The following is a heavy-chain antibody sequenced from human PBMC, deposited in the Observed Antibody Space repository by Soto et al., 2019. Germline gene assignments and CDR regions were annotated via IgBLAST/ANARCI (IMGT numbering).Heavy chain of an antibody. CDR3: ARGRSSEYSSSYQYYFDY. CDR1: GGSFSGYY. V-gene: IGHV4-34*01. Sequence: SETLSLTCAVYGGSFSGYYWSWIRQPPGKGLEWIGEINHSGSTNYNPSLKSRVTISVDTSKNQFSLKLSSVTAADTAVYYCARGRSSEYSSSYQYYFDYWGQGTLVTVSS. CDR2: INHSGST. D-gene: IGHD6-6*01. J-gene: IGHJ4*02.